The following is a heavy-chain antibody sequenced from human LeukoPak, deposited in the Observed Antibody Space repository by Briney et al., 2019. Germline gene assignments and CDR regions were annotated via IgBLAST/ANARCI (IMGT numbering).Heavy chain of an antibody. D-gene: IGHD1-14*01. J-gene: IGHJ3*02. CDR3: ARKGGPRVNAFDI. Sequence: ASVKVSCTASGYTFTDYYMHWVRQAPGQGLEWMGWINPNTGGTNYAQIFQGRVTMTRDTSISTAYMELTGLRSDDTAVYFCARKGGPRVNAFDIWGQGTMVTVSS. CDR1: GYTFTDYY. V-gene: IGHV1-2*02. CDR2: INPNTGGT.